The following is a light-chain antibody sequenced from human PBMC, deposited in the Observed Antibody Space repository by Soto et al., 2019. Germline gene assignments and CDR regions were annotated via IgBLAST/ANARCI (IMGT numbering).Light chain of an antibody. CDR1: HDIINY. Sequence: DIQMTQSPSSLSASVGDRVTITCQASHDIINYLNWFHQKPGEAPKLLIFDAFKLETGVPSRFSGSGSGTEFTLTISSLQPEDIATYYCQQYDNLPVTFGGGTKVEIK. CDR3: QQYDNLPVT. CDR2: DAF. J-gene: IGKJ4*01. V-gene: IGKV1-33*01.